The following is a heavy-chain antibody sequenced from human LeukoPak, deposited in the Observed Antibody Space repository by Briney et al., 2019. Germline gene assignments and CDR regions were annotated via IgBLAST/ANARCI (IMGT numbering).Heavy chain of an antibody. J-gene: IGHJ3*02. D-gene: IGHD6-6*01. Sequence: GGSLRLSCAASGFTFSSYAMHWVRQAPGKGLEWVAVISYDGSNKYYADSVKGRFTISRDNSKNTLYLQMNSLRAEDTAVYYCARAPDSSSPYYAFDIWGQGKMVTVSS. V-gene: IGHV3-30*01. CDR1: GFTFSSYA. CDR3: ARAPDSSSPYYAFDI. CDR2: ISYDGSNK.